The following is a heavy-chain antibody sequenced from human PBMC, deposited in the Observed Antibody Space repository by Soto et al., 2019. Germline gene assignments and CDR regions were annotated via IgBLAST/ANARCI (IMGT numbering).Heavy chain of an antibody. D-gene: IGHD2-15*01. CDR2: IYYSGST. CDR1: GGSISSYY. J-gene: IGHJ4*02. V-gene: IGHV4-59*01. Sequence: SETLSLTCTVSGGSISSYYWSWIRQPPGKGLEWIGYIYYSGSTNCNPSLKSRVTISVDTSKNHFSLKLNSVTAADTAVYYCARGGGRMGDYWGQGTLVTVSS. CDR3: ARGGGRMGDY.